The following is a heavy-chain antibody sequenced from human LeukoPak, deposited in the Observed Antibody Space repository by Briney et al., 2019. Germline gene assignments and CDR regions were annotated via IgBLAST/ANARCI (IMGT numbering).Heavy chain of an antibody. D-gene: IGHD1-26*01. CDR2: MKPNSGNT. CDR1: RYTLISYD. Sequence: SVKVSCKGSRYTLISYDINGVRQATGQKLEWVGGMKPNSGNTGYAQKFQGRVTMTRNTSISTAYMERSTLRSEDTAVYYCARGGAVGATADYWGQGTLVTVSS. CDR3: ARGGAVGATADY. J-gene: IGHJ4*02. V-gene: IGHV1-8*01.